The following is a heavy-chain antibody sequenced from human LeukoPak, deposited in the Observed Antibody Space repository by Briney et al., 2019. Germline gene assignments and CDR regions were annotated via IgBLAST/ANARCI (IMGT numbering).Heavy chain of an antibody. J-gene: IGHJ4*02. V-gene: IGHV3-48*01. CDR1: GFTFGSYS. D-gene: IGHD2-15*01. CDR2: ISSSSSTL. CDR3: ARGKVVVRAPLFDY. Sequence: GGSLRPAWVAAGFTFGSYSMNWVRQAAGKGLEWDSYISSSSSTLCYADSVRGRFTISRDNAKNSLYLQVNSLRVEDDAIYYCARGKVVVRAPLFDYWGQGTQVTVSS.